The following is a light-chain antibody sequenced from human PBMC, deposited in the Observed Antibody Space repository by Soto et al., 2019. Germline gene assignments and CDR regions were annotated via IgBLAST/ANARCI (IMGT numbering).Light chain of an antibody. CDR1: QGISSW. CDR2: KAS. J-gene: IGKJ1*01. V-gene: IGKV1-5*03. CDR3: QESYTRA. Sequence: DIQMTQSPSTLSASVGDRVTITCRGSQGISSWLAWYQQKPGKAPRLLIYKASSLASGVPSRFSGSGAETEFTLTISSLQPEDFATYYCQESYTRAFGQGTVVEI.